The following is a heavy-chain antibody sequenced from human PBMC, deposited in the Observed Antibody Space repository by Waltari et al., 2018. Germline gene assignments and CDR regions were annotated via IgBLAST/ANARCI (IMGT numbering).Heavy chain of an antibody. Sequence: QVQLVQSGAEVKKPGSSVKVSCKASGGTFSSYAISWVRQAPGQGLAWMGGIIPIFGTANYAQKFQGRVTITADESTSTAYMELSSLRSEDTAVYYCASSTVVATKLIEDYYYYGMDVWGQGTTVTVSS. CDR3: ASSTVVATKLIEDYYYYGMDV. V-gene: IGHV1-69*13. D-gene: IGHD5-12*01. CDR1: GGTFSSYA. CDR2: IIPIFGTA. J-gene: IGHJ6*02.